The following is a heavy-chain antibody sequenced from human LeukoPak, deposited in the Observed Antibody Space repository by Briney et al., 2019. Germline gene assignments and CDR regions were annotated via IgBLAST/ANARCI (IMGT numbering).Heavy chain of an antibody. Sequence: PLASVKVSCKASGGTFSSYAISWVRQAPGQGLEWMGGIIPIFGTANYAQKFQGRVTITTDESTSTAYMELSSLRSEDTAVYYCARGSIRRRVGATHPDPVDYWGQGTLVTVSS. D-gene: IGHD1-26*01. V-gene: IGHV1-69*05. CDR3: ARGSIRRRVGATHPDPVDY. CDR1: GGTFSSYA. CDR2: IIPIFGTA. J-gene: IGHJ4*02.